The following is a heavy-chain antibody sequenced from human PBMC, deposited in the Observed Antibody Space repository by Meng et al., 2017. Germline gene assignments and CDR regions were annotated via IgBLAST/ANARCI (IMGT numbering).Heavy chain of an antibody. CDR3: ARDYPVGSSGWIEYFQH. V-gene: IGHV3-9*01. CDR2: ISWNSGSI. D-gene: IGHD6-19*01. Sequence: SLKISCAASGFTFDDYAMHWVRQAPGKGLEWVSGISWNSGSIGYADSVKGRFTISRDNAKNSLYLQMNSLRAEDTAVYYCARDYPVGSSGWIEYFQHWGQGTLVTVSS. J-gene: IGHJ1*01. CDR1: GFTFDDYA.